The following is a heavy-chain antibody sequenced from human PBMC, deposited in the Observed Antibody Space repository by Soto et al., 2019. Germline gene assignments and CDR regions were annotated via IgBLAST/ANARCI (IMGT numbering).Heavy chain of an antibody. Sequence: QVQLVQSGAEVKKPGASVKVSCKASGYTFTSYGISWVRQAPGQGLEWMGWISAYNGNTNYAQKLQGRVTMTTDTSTSTDYMELRSLRSDDTAVYYCARVPNIFDWSTRYNWFDPWGQGTLVTVSS. CDR2: ISAYNGNT. CDR3: ARVPNIFDWSTRYNWFDP. D-gene: IGHD3-9*01. V-gene: IGHV1-18*01. J-gene: IGHJ5*02. CDR1: GYTFTSYG.